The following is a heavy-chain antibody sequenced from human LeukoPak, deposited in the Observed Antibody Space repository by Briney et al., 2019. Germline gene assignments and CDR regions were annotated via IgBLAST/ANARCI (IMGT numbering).Heavy chain of an antibody. Sequence: GGSLRLSCAASGFTFSSYSMNWVRQAPGKGLEWVSSISSSSSYIYYADSVKGRFTISRDNAKNSLYLQMNSLRAEDTAVYYCARDRGYSYGYGVDAFDIWGQGTMVTVSS. CDR1: GFTFSSYS. J-gene: IGHJ3*02. CDR2: ISSSSSYI. CDR3: ARDRGYSYGYGVDAFDI. V-gene: IGHV3-21*01. D-gene: IGHD5-18*01.